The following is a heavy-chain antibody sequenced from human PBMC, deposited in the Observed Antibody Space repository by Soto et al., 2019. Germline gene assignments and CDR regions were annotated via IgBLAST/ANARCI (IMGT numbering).Heavy chain of an antibody. CDR2: INASNGNT. V-gene: IGHV1-69*10. D-gene: IGHD6-13*01. CDR3: ATKGRWYVGYYYYGMDV. J-gene: IGHJ6*02. Sequence: GASVKVSCKASGGCFSSYAISWVRQAPGQELEWMGWINASNGNTKYAQKFQGRVTMTEDTSTDTAYMELSSLRSEDTAVYYCATKGRWYVGYYYYGMDVWGQGTTVTVSS. CDR1: GGCFSSYA.